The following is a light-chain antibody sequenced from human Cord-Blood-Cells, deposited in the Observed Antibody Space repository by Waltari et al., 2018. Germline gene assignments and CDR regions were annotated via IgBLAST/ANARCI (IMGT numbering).Light chain of an antibody. CDR2: GAS. CDR1: QSVSRN. V-gene: IGKV3-15*01. Sequence: EIVMTQSPATLSVSPGERATLSCRTSQSVSRNLAWYQQKPGQAPRRILYGASTRATGIPAMFSGSGSGTEFTLTIISLQSEDFAVYYCQQYNNWPPITFGQGTRLEIK. CDR3: QQYNNWPPIT. J-gene: IGKJ5*01.